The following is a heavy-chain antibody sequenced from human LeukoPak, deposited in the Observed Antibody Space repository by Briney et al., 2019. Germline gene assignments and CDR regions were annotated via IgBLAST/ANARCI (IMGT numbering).Heavy chain of an antibody. CDR3: ARATGYGDLFDY. D-gene: IGHD4-17*01. J-gene: IGHJ4*02. CDR2: ISSSSMI. V-gene: IGHV3-48*01. Sequence: GGSLRLSCAASGFTFSSYSMNWVRQAPGKGLEWVSYISSSSMIYYADSVKGRFTISRDNAKNSLYLQMNSLRAEDTAVYYCARATGYGDLFDYWGQGTLVTVSS. CDR1: GFTFSSYS.